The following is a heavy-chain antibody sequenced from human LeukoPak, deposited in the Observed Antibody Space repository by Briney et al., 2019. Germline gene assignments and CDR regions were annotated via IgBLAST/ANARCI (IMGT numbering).Heavy chain of an antibody. CDR3: AREDLSWYSGIDY. Sequence: SGGSLRFSCEVYGFTFRTYWMHWVRQAPGKGLVWVSYINSDGTGTMYADSVKGRFTVSRDNAKNTLYLQMNSRRAEDTAVYYCAREDLSWYSGIDYWGQGVLVTVSS. V-gene: IGHV3-74*03. J-gene: IGHJ4*02. CDR1: GFTFRTYW. CDR2: INSDGTGT. D-gene: IGHD6-13*01.